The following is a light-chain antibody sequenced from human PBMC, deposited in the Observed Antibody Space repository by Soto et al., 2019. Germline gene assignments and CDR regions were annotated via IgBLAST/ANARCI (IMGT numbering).Light chain of an antibody. V-gene: IGKV3-15*01. J-gene: IGKJ2*01. CDR1: QCVSSN. Sequence: EKVMTQSPATLSVSPGERATLSCRASQCVSSNLAWYQQKPGQAPLLLIYGASTRPTGIPARFSGSGSGTEFTLTITSLQSEDFAVYYCQQYKSWPYTFGQGNKLEIK. CDR3: QQYKSWPYT. CDR2: GAS.